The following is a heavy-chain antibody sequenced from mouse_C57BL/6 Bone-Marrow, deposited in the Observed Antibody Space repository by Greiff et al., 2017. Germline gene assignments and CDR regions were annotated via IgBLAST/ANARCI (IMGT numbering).Heavy chain of an antibody. CDR2: IDTANGNT. D-gene: IGHD1-1*02. V-gene: IGHV14-3*01. J-gene: IGHJ4*01. CDR1: GFNIKNTY. Sequence: EVKLMESVAELVRPGASVKLSWTASGFNIKNTYMHWVKQRPEKGLEWIGRIDTANGNTKYAPKFQGKATITADATANTAYLLLSSLTSEDTAIYYIARCGKRYAMDYWGQGTSVTVSS. CDR3: ARCGKRYAMDY.